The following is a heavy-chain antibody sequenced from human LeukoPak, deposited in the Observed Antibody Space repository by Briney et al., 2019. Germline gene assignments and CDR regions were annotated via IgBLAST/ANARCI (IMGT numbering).Heavy chain of an antibody. V-gene: IGHV3-23*01. J-gene: IGHJ4*02. D-gene: IGHD4-17*01. CDR2: ISGSGGST. Sequence: GGSLRLXCAASGFTFSSYAMSWVRQAPGKGLEWVSAISGSGGSTYYADSVKGRFTISRDNSKNTLYLQMNSLRAEDTAVYYCATDGFDYGDPTGFDYWGQGTLVTVSS. CDR3: ATDGFDYGDPTGFDY. CDR1: GFTFSSYA.